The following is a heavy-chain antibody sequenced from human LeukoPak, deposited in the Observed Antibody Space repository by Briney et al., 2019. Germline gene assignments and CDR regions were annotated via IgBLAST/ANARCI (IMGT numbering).Heavy chain of an antibody. D-gene: IGHD3-10*01. Sequence: PSETLSLTCAVSGGSISSGGYSWSWIRQPPGKGLEWIGYIYHSGSTYYNPSLKSRVTISVDRSKNQFSLKLSSVTAADTAVYYCARRGPGNWYFDLWGRGTLVTVSS. CDR2: IYHSGST. J-gene: IGHJ2*01. CDR3: ARRGPGNWYFDL. CDR1: GGSISSGGYS. V-gene: IGHV4-30-2*01.